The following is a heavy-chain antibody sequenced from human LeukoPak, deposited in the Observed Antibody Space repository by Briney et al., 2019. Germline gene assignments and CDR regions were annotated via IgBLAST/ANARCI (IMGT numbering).Heavy chain of an antibody. J-gene: IGHJ3*02. Sequence: ASVKVSCKASGYTFTGYYMHWVRQAPGQGLEWMGWINPNSGGTNYAQKFQGRVTMTRDTSISTAYMELSRLRSDDTAVYYCARSXYRGATTVAFDIWGQGTMVTVSS. CDR2: INPNSGGT. CDR3: ARSXYRGATTVAFDI. CDR1: GYTFTGYY. V-gene: IGHV1-2*02. D-gene: IGHD1-26*01.